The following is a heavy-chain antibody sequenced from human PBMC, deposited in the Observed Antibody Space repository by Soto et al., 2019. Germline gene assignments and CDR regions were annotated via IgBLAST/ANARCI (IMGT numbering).Heavy chain of an antibody. CDR2: ISAYNGNT. CDR3: ARDRGYGWLWGMDV. V-gene: IGHV1-18*01. J-gene: IGHJ6*02. Sequence: VKVSCKASGYTFTSYGISWVRQAPGQGLEWMGWISAYNGNTNYAQKLQGRVTMTTDTSTSTAYMELRSLRSDDTAVYYCARDRGYGWLWGMDVWGQGTTVTVSS. CDR1: GYTFTSYG. D-gene: IGHD6-19*01.